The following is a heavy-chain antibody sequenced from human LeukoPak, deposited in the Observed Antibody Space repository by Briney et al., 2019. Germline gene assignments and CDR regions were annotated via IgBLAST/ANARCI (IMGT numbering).Heavy chain of an antibody. CDR1: GYTFTSYD. CDR2: IIPIFGTA. V-gene: IGHV1-69*13. Sequence: ASVKVSCKASGYTFTSYDINWVRQAPGQGLEWMGGIIPIFGTANYAQKFQGRVTITADESTSTAYMELSSLRSEDTAVYYCASYLEQQLVDYWGQGTLVTVSS. J-gene: IGHJ4*02. D-gene: IGHD6-13*01. CDR3: ASYLEQQLVDY.